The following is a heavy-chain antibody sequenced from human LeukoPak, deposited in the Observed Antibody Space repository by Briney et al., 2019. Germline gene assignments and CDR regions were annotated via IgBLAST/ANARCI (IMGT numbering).Heavy chain of an antibody. V-gene: IGHV1-2*06. CDR2: INPNSGGT. CDR3: ARGRNYCSGGSCYYMDV. Sequence: ASVKVSCKASGYTFTGYYMHWVRQAPGQGLEWMGRINPNSGGTNYAQMFQGRVTMTRDTSINTAYMELSRLRSDDTAVYYCARGRNYCSGGSCYYMDVWGKGTTVTVSS. J-gene: IGHJ6*03. CDR1: GYTFTGYY. D-gene: IGHD2-15*01.